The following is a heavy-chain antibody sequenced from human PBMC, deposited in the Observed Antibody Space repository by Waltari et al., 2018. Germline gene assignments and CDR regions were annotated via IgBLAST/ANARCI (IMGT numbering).Heavy chain of an antibody. Sequence: QVHLQESGPGVVRTSETLSLTCTVSGGFIRGHYWCWIRQPPGKGLVGIGRVYYSGFHDIIPSLSSRLYMSRDTAKNRFSLRLASMTAADTAVYYCARDWTPGIGVGGGYYDPWGQGILVSVSS. CDR3: ARDWTPGIGVGGGYYDP. J-gene: IGHJ5*02. CDR1: GGFIRGHY. D-gene: IGHD3-10*01. V-gene: IGHV4-59*11. CDR2: VYYSGFH.